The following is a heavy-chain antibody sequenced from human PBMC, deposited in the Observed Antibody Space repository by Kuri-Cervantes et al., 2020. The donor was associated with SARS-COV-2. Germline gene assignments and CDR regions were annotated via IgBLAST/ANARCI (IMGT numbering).Heavy chain of an antibody. V-gene: IGHV3-7*01. Sequence: GESLKISCAASGFTFSRYWMSWVRQAPGKGLEWVANIRQDGSQKLYVDSVKGRFTISRDNANNKMYLQMNSLRAEDTAVYYCARLGYCNSSSCNRGDYYYYYMDVWGKGTTVTVSS. CDR1: GFTFSRYW. CDR2: IRQDGSQK. CDR3: ARLGYCNSSSCNRGDYYYYYMDV. D-gene: IGHD2-2*03. J-gene: IGHJ6*03.